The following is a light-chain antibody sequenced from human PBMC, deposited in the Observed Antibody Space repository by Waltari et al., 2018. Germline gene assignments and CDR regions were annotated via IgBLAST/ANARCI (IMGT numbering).Light chain of an antibody. CDR1: KLGDKY. Sequence: SYVLTQPHSVSVAPGQTASITCSGDKLGDKYACWYQQKPGQSPVLVIYQDSKRPSGIPERFSGSNSGNTATLTISGTQAMDEADYYCQAWDSTVVFGGGTKLTVL. CDR3: QAWDSTVV. J-gene: IGLJ2*01. CDR2: QDS. V-gene: IGLV3-1*01.